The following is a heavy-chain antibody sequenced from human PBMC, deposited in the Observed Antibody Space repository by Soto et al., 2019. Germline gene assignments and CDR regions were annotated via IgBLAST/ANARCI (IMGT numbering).Heavy chain of an antibody. V-gene: IGHV4-61*01. CDR3: ASGYARGYNWFDP. CDR1: VGSVSSGSYY. CDR2: IYYSGST. J-gene: IGHJ5*02. Sequence: SETLSLTCTVSVGSVSSGSYYWSWIRQPPGKGLEWIGYIYYSGSTNYNPSLKSRVTISVDTSKNQFSLKLSSVTAADTAVYYCASGYARGYNWFDPWGQGTLVTVSS. D-gene: IGHD3-10*02.